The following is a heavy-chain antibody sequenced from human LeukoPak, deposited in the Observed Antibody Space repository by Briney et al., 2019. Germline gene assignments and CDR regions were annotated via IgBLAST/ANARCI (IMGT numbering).Heavy chain of an antibody. CDR2: IYSGGST. CDR3: ARGVGATGNPDY. CDR1: GFAVSSNY. J-gene: IGHJ4*02. V-gene: IGHV3-66*01. Sequence: GGSLRLSCAASGFAVSSNYMSWVRQAPGKGLEWVAVIYSGGSTNYADSVKGRFTISRDNSKNTLYLLMNSLGAEDTAVYYCARGVGATGNPDYWGQGTLVTVSS. D-gene: IGHD1-26*01.